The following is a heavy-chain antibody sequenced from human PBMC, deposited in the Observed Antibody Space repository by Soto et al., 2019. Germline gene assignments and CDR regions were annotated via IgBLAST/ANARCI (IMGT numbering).Heavy chain of an antibody. CDR2: INAGNGNA. CDR3: ARAVAVPADFDY. CDR1: GYTFIGYA. D-gene: IGHD6-19*01. Sequence: ASVKVSCKASGYTFIGYAMHWVRQAPGQRLEWMGWINAGNGNAKYSQKLQGRVTITRDTSASTAYMELSSLRSEDTAVYYCARAVAVPADFDYWGQGTLVTVSS. J-gene: IGHJ4*02. V-gene: IGHV1-3*01.